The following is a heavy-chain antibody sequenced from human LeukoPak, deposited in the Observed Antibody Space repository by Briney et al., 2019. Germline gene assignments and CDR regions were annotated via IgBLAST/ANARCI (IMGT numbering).Heavy chain of an antibody. J-gene: IGHJ6*04. D-gene: IGHD3-10*01. CDR3: ARVVTVRGVLCYYYGMDV. CDR1: GGSFSGYY. CDR2: INHSGST. V-gene: IGHV4-34*01. Sequence: SETLSLTCAVYGGSFSGYYWSWIRQPPGKGLEWIGEINHSGSTNYNPSLKSRVTLSVDTSKNQFSLKLSSVTAADTAVYYCARVVTVRGVLCYYYGMDVWGKGTTVTVSS.